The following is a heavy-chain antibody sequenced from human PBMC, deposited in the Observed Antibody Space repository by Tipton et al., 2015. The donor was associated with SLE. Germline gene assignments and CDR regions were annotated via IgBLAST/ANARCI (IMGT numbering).Heavy chain of an antibody. V-gene: IGHV6-1*01. CDR1: GDSVSSNSAA. D-gene: IGHD6-13*01. CDR3: AREEQLVYQFYSGMDV. Sequence: GLVKPSQTLSLTCGISGDSVSSNSAAWNWIRQSPSRGLEWLGRTYYRSKWYNDYAISVKSRITINPDTSRNHFSLHLNSVTPEDTAVYYWAREEQLVYQFYSGMDVWGQGTTVTVSS. J-gene: IGHJ6*02. CDR2: TYYRSKWYN.